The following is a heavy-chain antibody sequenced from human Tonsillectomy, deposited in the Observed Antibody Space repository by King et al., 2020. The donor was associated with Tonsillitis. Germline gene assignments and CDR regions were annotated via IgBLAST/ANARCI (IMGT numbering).Heavy chain of an antibody. CDR2: IIPILGTA. J-gene: IGHJ6*03. Sequence: QLVQSGAEVKKPGSSVKVSCKASGGTFTSYAISWVRQAPGQGPEWMGGIIPILGTANYAPKFQGRVTITADEFTSTAYMDLSSLRSEDTAVYYCASSAHSASGTKNYYFYYYMDVWGKGTTVTVSS. D-gene: IGHD3-10*01. CDR3: ASSAHSASGTKNYYFYYYMDV. CDR1: GGTFTSYA. V-gene: IGHV1-69*01.